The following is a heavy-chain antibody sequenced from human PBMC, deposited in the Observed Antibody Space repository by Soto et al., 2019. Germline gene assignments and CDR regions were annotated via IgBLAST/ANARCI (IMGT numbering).Heavy chain of an antibody. V-gene: IGHV3-23*01. J-gene: IGHJ5*02. CDR3: AKDPYSGVLVPVAIGFDP. CDR2: ISGSGGSA. CDR1: GFTFSNYA. Sequence: PGGSLRLSCAASGFTFSNYAMTCVRHGPGEGLEWVSAISGSGGSAYYADSAKGRFTISRDNSKNTLYLQMNSLRAADSGVYYCAKDPYSGVLVPVAIGFDPWGPGALVTVSS. D-gene: IGHD2-2*01.